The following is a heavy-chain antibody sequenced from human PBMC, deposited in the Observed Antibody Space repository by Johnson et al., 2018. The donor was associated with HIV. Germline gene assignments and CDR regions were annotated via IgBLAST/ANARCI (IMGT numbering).Heavy chain of an antibody. D-gene: IGHD5-18*01. CDR3: AKDSDTALGFDI. V-gene: IGHV3-9*01. CDR1: GFSFDDYA. CDR2: ISWNSGSL. Sequence: VQLVESGGGLVQPGRSLRLSCAASGFSFDDYAMHWVRQAPGKGLEWVSGISWNSGSLGYADSVKGRFIISRDNTKESLYLQMNSLRPEDTALYFCAKDSDTALGFDIWGQGTMVTVSS. J-gene: IGHJ3*02.